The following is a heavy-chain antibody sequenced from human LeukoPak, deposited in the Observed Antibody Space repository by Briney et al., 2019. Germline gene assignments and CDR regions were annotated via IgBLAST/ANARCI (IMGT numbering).Heavy chain of an antibody. CDR1: GGSISSYY. CDR3: ARDRTSFDY. CDR2: IYYSGST. Sequence: SETLSLTCTVSGGSISSYYWSWIRQPPGKGLEWIGYIYYSGSTNYNPSLKSRVTISVDTSKNQFSLKLSSVTAADTAVYYCARDRTSFDYWGQGTLVTVSS. J-gene: IGHJ4*02. V-gene: IGHV4-59*01.